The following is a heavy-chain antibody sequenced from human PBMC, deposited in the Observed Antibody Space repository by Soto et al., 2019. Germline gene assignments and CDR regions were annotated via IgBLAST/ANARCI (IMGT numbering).Heavy chain of an antibody. Sequence: SETLSLTCTVSGGSVTNSSYYRGWIRQSPGKGLEWIGSVYYRGRSYSKSSVKSRVTISVDTSKNRFSLSLNSVTASDTAVYFCVSQRTTVPTQAYFDYWGPGALVTVSS. V-gene: IGHV4-39*01. CDR1: GGSVTNSSYY. J-gene: IGHJ4*02. CDR3: VSQRTTVPTQAYFDY. CDR2: VYYRGRS. D-gene: IGHD4-17*01.